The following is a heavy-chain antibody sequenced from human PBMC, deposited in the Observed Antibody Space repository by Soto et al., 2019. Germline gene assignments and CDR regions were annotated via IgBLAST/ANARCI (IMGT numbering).Heavy chain of an antibody. Sequence: QVQLVQSGAEVKKPGSSVKVSCKASGGTFSSYVIGWVRQAPGQGLEWMGGIISIFGTTHYAQRFQGRVTITADESPSTAYMELSSLRSADTAVYYCATPLASAMRGWDGLDVWGQGTTVTVSS. J-gene: IGHJ6*02. V-gene: IGHV1-69*01. CDR1: GGTFSSYV. D-gene: IGHD2-2*01. CDR3: ATPLASAMRGWDGLDV. CDR2: IISIFGTT.